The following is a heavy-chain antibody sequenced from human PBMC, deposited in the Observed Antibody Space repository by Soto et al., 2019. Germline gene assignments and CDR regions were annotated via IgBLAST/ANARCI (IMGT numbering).Heavy chain of an antibody. CDR3: AREDRYYYDSSGSGAFDI. Sequence: SETLSLTCTVSGGSISSGDYYWSWIRQPPGKGLEWIGYIYYSGSTYYNPSLKSRVTISVDTSKNQFSLKLSSVTAADTAVYYCAREDRYYYDSSGSGAFDIWGQGTMVTVSS. V-gene: IGHV4-30-4*01. J-gene: IGHJ3*02. D-gene: IGHD3-22*01. CDR1: GGSISSGDYY. CDR2: IYYSGST.